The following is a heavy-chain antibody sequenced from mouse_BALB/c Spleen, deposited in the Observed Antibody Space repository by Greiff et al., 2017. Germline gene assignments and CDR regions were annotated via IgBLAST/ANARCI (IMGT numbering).Heavy chain of an antibody. CDR2: ISSGGSYT. V-gene: IGHV5-6-4*01. CDR1: GFTFSSYT. Sequence: EVKVVESGGGLVKPGGSLKLSCAASGFTFSSYTMSWVRQTPEKRLEWVATISSGGSYTYYPDSVKGRFTISRDNAKNTLYLQMSSLKSEDTAMYYCTREGNWGQGTLVTVSA. J-gene: IGHJ3*01. CDR3: TREGN.